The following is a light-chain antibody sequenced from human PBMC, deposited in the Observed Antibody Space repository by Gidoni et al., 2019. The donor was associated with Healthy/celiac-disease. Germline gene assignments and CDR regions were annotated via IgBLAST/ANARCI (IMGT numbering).Light chain of an antibody. V-gene: IGKV1-12*02. Sequence: DIQMTQTTSSVSASVGDRGTITCPAIQDISSWLAWYQQKPGKAPKLLIYAASSLQSGVPSSFSGSRSRTGFTLTISSLQPEDFATYYCQQGNSFPSTFGQGTRVEIK. CDR2: AAS. CDR3: QQGNSFPST. J-gene: IGKJ1*01. CDR1: QDISSW.